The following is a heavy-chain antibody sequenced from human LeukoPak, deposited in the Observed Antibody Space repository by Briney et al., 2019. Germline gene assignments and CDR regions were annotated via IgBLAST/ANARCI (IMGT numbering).Heavy chain of an antibody. CDR2: IYTSGRT. CDR3: AGGLGTQVAARPRSIDY. Sequence: SETLSLTCTVSGGSISSYYWSWVRQPPGKGLEWIGYIYTSGRTNYNPSLQPRVTISLHTSTTPFSLTLSSVTAAATAVYYCAGGLGTQVAARPRSIDYWGQGTLVTVSS. CDR1: GGSISSYY. V-gene: IGHV4-4*09. J-gene: IGHJ4*02. D-gene: IGHD6-6*01.